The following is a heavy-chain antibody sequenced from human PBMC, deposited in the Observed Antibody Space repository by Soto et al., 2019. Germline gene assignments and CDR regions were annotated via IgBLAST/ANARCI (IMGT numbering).Heavy chain of an antibody. CDR2: ISYDGKNK. V-gene: IGHV3-30*18. CDR1: GFTLSGHG. Sequence: GGAFRVSWAASGFTLSGHGMHWVRQAPGKALEGSEIISYDGKNKYYAGSVKGRSSISRDNSKNTLDLQMSSLRAEDTAVYYCVKEGSSAWPNYYGMDVLGQRTKDT. CDR3: VKEGSSAWPNYYGMDV. J-gene: IGHJ6*02. D-gene: IGHD6-19*01.